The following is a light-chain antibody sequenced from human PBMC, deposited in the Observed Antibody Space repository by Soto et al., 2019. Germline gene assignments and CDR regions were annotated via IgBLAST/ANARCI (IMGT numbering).Light chain of an antibody. Sequence: EIVMTQSPATLSVSPGERATLSCRASQSVSGNLAWYQQKPGQAPGLLIYGASTRATGITVRFSGSGSGTEFTLTISSLQSEDFAVYYCQQYNNWPQTFGQGTKVEIK. CDR3: QQYNNWPQT. CDR1: QSVSGN. J-gene: IGKJ1*01. CDR2: GAS. V-gene: IGKV3-15*01.